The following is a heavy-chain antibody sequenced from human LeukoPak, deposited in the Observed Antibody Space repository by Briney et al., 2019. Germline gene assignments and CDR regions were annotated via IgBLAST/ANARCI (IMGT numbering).Heavy chain of an antibody. V-gene: IGHV3-15*01. CDR2: NKSKTDGGTT. J-gene: IGHJ4*02. CDR1: GFPSSNAC. CDR3: TTSTWDYLDY. Sequence: PGGSLRLSCAASGFPSSNACMSWVRQAPGKGLEWVGRNKSKTDGGTTDYAAPVKGRFTISRDDSKDTLYLQMNSLKTEDTAVYYCTTSTWDYLDYWGQGTLVTVSS. D-gene: IGHD1-26*01.